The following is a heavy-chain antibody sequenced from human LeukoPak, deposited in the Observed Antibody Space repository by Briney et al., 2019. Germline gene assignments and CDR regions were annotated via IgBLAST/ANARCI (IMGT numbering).Heavy chain of an antibody. D-gene: IGHD2-2*01. CDR3: ARVVVPAAVDYFDY. Sequence: PGGSLRLSCAASGFTVSSNYMGWVRQAPGKGLEWVSSISSASSYIYYADSVKGRFTISRDNAKNSLYLQMNSLRAEDTAVYYCARVVVPAAVDYFDYWGQGTLVTVSS. CDR1: GFTVSSNY. V-gene: IGHV3-21*01. J-gene: IGHJ4*02. CDR2: ISSASSYI.